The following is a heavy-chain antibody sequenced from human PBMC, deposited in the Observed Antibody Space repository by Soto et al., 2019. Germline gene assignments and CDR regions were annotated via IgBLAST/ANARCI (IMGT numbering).Heavy chain of an antibody. J-gene: IGHJ5*02. V-gene: IGHV4-39*01. CDR1: GGSISSSSYY. D-gene: IGHD1-26*01. Sequence: PSETLSLTCTVSGGSISSSSYYWGWIRQPPGKGLEWIGSIYYSGSTYYNPSLKSRVTISVDTSKNQFSLKLSSVTAADTAVYYCARVKSGSYYFAYNWFDPWGQGTLVTVSS. CDR3: ARVKSGSYYFAYNWFDP. CDR2: IYYSGST.